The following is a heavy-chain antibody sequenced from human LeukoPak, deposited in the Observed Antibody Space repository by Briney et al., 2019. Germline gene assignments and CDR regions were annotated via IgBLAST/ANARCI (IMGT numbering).Heavy chain of an antibody. D-gene: IGHD4-17*01. CDR3: AREIVTTDNYYYMDV. V-gene: IGHV3-9*01. Sequence: GGSLRLSCAASGFTFDDYAMHWVRQAPGKGLEWVSGISWNSGSIGYADSVKGRFTISRDNAKNSLYLQMNSLRAEDTALYYCAREIVTTDNYYYMDVWGKGTTVTVSS. J-gene: IGHJ6*03. CDR1: GFTFDDYA. CDR2: ISWNSGSI.